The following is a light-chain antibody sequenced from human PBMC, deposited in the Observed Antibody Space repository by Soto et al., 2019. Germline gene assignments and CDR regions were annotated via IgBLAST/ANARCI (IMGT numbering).Light chain of an antibody. CDR3: QQYNSYPWS. CDR2: DAS. Sequence: DIQLSQSPSFLSASVGDRVTITCRASQGISSYLAWYQKKPGKAPKLLMSDASSLQGGVPSRFSGSGSGTEFTLTITSVQPEDFATYYCQQYNSYPWSFGQGTKVDIK. CDR1: QGISSY. V-gene: IGKV1-9*01. J-gene: IGKJ1*01.